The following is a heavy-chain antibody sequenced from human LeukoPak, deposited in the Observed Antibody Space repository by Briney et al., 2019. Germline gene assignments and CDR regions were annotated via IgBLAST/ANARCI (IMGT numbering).Heavy chain of an antibody. CDR3: AREGPGSGYYYGMDV. Sequence: SETLSLTCSVSGGPISSYYWSWIRQPPGKGLEWIGYIYYSGSTKYNPSLKSRVTISVDTSKNQFSLKLTSVTAADTAVYYYAREGPGSGYYYGMDVWGQGTTVTVSS. CDR1: GGPISSYY. D-gene: IGHD3-10*01. J-gene: IGHJ6*02. CDR2: IYYSGST. V-gene: IGHV4-59*01.